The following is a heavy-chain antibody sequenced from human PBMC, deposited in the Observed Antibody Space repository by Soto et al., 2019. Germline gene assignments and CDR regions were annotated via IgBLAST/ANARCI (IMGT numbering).Heavy chain of an antibody. D-gene: IGHD4-4*01. Sequence: PGESLKISCMGSGYSFTSYWIGWVRQMPGKGLEWMGIIYPGDSDTRYSPSFQGQVTISADKSISTAYLQWSSLKASDTAMYYCARQSLTTANYYYYYGMDVWGQGTTVTVSS. CDR2: IYPGDSDT. CDR1: GYSFTSYW. CDR3: ARQSLTTANYYYYYGMDV. J-gene: IGHJ6*02. V-gene: IGHV5-51*01.